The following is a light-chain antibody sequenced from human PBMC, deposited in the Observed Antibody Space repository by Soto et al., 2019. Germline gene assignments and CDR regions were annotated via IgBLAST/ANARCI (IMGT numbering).Light chain of an antibody. J-gene: IGLJ2*01. CDR3: AAWYDSLSGPV. Sequence: QSVLTQPPSASGTPGQRVTISCSGSSSNIGSNYVYWYQQLPGTAPKLLIYRNNQRPSGVPDRFSGSKSGTSASLAISGLRSEYEADSYCAAWYDSLSGPVFGGGTKLTVL. CDR1: SSNIGSNY. CDR2: RNN. V-gene: IGLV1-47*01.